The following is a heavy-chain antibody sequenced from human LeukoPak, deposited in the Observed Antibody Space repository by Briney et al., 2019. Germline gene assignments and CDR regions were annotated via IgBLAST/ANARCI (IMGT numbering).Heavy chain of an antibody. CDR1: GFTISSNY. CDR2: VNLQGST. CDR3: AREGGPYRPLDY. Sequence: GSLRLSCAASGFTISSNYMNWVRQPPGKGLEWIGEVNLQGSTNYNPSLKSRVAISVDKSENHISLKLTSVTAADTAVYYCAREGGPYRPLDYSGQGTLVTVAS. V-gene: IGHV4-4*02. J-gene: IGHJ4*02.